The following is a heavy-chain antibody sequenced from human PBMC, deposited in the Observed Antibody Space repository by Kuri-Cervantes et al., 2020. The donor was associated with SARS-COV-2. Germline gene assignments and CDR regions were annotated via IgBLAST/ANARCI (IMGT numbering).Heavy chain of an antibody. CDR2: IGTAGDT. V-gene: IGHV3-13*04. J-gene: IGHJ2*01. CDR3: ARGYYDSSGYPLGWYFDL. CDR1: GSTFSSYD. D-gene: IGHD3-22*01. Sequence: GESLKISCAASGSTFSSYDMHWVRQATGKGLEWVSAIGTAGDTYYPGSVKGRFTISRENAKNSLYLQMNSLRAGDTAVYYCARGYYDSSGYPLGWYFDLWGRGTLVTVSS.